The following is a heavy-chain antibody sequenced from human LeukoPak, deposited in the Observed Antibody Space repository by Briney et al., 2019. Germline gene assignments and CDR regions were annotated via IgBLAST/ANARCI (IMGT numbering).Heavy chain of an antibody. Sequence: GRSLRLSCAASGFTFSSYWMHWVRQAPGKGLVCVSRITSDGSSTTYADSVRGRFTISRDNAKNTVYLQMNDLRAEDTAVYYCARDLTGAVFDFWGQGTLVTVSS. V-gene: IGHV3-74*03. D-gene: IGHD1-26*01. J-gene: IGHJ4*02. CDR1: GFTFSSYW. CDR2: ITSDGSST. CDR3: ARDLTGAVFDF.